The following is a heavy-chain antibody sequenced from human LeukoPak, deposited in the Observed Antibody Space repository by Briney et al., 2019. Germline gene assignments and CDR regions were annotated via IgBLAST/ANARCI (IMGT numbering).Heavy chain of an antibody. J-gene: IGHJ4*02. CDR3: AKAPVTTCRGAYCYPFDY. V-gene: IGHV3-23*01. CDR2: ISNSGNT. Sequence: GGSLRLSCAASGFTLSSYIMNWVRQAPGKGLEWVSAISNSGNTYHADSVRGRFTISRDSSKNTLFLQMNRLRPEDAAVYYCAKAPVTTCRGAYCYPFDYWGQGTLVTVSS. CDR1: GFTLSSYI. D-gene: IGHD2-21*01.